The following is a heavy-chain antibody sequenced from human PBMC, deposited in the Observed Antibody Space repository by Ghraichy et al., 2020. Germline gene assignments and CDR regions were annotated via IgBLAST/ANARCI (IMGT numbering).Heavy chain of an antibody. J-gene: IGHJ4*02. CDR1: GGPINSGSFY. CDR3: ARNLYTGGDNFLDF. V-gene: IGHV4-61*02. Sequence: LRLTCSVSGGPINSGSFYWTWVRQPAGKGLEWIGRIYSGGSTHYNPSLKSRVTMSLDTSKNQFSLTLSSVTAADTAVYYCARNLYTGGDNFLDFWGQGSLVTVSS. D-gene: IGHD1-1*01. CDR2: IYSGGST.